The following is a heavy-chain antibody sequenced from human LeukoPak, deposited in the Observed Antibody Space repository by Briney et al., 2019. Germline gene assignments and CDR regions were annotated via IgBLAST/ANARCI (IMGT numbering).Heavy chain of an antibody. V-gene: IGHV4-39*01. D-gene: IGHD5-18*01. J-gene: IGHJ4*02. Sequence: PSETLSLTCTVSGGSISSSSQYWGWIRQPPGKGLEWIGSIYYSGSTYYNPSLKSRVTTSVDTSKNQFSLKLSSVTAADTAVYYCATLRGYSYGPFDYWGQGTLATVSS. CDR1: GGSISSSSQY. CDR3: ATLRGYSYGPFDY. CDR2: IYYSGST.